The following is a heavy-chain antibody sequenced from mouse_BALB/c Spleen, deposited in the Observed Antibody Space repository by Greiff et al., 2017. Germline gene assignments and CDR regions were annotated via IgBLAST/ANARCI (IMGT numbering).Heavy chain of an antibody. Sequence: EVQLVESGGGLVKPGGSLKLSCAASGFTFSSYAMSWVRQTPEKRLEWVASISSGGSTYYPDSVKGRFTISRDNARNILYLQMSSLRSEDTAMYYCARGGNLLWFAYWGQGTLVTVSA. CDR2: ISSGGST. V-gene: IGHV5-6-5*01. J-gene: IGHJ3*01. D-gene: IGHD2-1*01. CDR3: ARGGNLLWFAY. CDR1: GFTFSSYA.